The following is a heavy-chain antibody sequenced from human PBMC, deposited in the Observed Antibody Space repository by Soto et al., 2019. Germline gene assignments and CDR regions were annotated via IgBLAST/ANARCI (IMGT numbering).Heavy chain of an antibody. CDR2: IYDSGVT. CDR3: VRDLAHGYTGNV. V-gene: IGHV4-30-4*08. J-gene: IGHJ3*01. CDR1: GAVVTSGENY. Sequence: SETLSLTCIVSGAVVTSGENYWSWVRQPPGKGLEWLGYIYDSGVTSYTPALKSRVTLSLDRPNNQVSLKLRSVTAADTAVYFCVRDLAHGYTGNVWGRGTLVTV. D-gene: IGHD5-18*01.